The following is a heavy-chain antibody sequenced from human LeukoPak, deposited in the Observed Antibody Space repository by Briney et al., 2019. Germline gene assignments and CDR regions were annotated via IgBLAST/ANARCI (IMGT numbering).Heavy chain of an antibody. J-gene: IGHJ4*02. D-gene: IGHD3-10*01. CDR3: ARARWFGAPVEDY. Sequence: SETLSLTCTVSGASISSYYWSWIRQPPGKGLEWLAYIYYSGATNYNPSLKSRVTISLDTSKKQFSLNLSSVTAADTAVYYCARARWFGAPVEDYWGQGTLVTVSS. CDR2: IYYSGAT. V-gene: IGHV4-59*01. CDR1: GASISSYY.